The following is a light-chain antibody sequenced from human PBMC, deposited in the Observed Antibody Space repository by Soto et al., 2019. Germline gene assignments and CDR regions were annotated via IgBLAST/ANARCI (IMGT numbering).Light chain of an antibody. J-gene: IGKJ4*01. V-gene: IGKV3-11*01. CDR2: DAS. CDR3: QQRSNWPLT. Sequence: EIVLTQPPATLPMSPGESATLSCRASQSVSNYLAWYQQKPGQAPRLLIYDASNRATGIPARFSGSGSGTDYTLTISSLEPEDFAVYYCQQRSNWPLTFGGGTKVDIK. CDR1: QSVSNY.